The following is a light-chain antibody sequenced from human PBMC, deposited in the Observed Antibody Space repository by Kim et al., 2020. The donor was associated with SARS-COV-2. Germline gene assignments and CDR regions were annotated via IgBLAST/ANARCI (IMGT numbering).Light chain of an antibody. V-gene: IGKV1-27*01. CDR3: QKTSSTPRT. CDR1: QDITTY. J-gene: IGKJ1*01. Sequence: ASVGDRVTITCRASQDITTYLAWYQQRPGKVPKLLIYGASTLQSWVPSRFSGSGSGTDFTLTISSLQPEDVATYFCQKTSSTPRTFGQGTKVDIK. CDR2: GAS.